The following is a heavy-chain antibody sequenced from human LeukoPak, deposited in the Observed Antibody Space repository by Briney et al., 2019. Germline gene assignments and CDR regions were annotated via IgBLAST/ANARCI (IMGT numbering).Heavy chain of an antibody. CDR2: ISWNSGSI. V-gene: IGHV3-9*01. J-gene: IGHJ4*02. CDR1: GFTFDDYA. CDR3: AKDRNYYDSSGVFDY. D-gene: IGHD3-22*01. Sequence: QPGGSLRLSCAASGFTFDDYAMHWVRQAPGKGLEWVSGISWNSGSIGYADSVKGRFTISRDNAKNSLYLQMNSLRAEDTALYYCAKDRNYYDSSGVFDYWGQGTLVTVSS.